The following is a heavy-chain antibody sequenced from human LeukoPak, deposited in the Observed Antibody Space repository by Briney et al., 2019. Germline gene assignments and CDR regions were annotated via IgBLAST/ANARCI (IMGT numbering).Heavy chain of an antibody. V-gene: IGHV4-59*01. Sequence: SETLSLTCTVSGGSISSYYWSWIRQPPGKGLEWIGYIYYSGSTNYNPSLKSRVTISVDTSKNQFSLKLSSVTAADTAVYYCARWGSTYYYDRSGWSSEYSAYMVVWGKGTTVTISS. CDR2: IYYSGST. CDR3: ARWGSTYYYDRSGWSSEYSAYMVV. CDR1: GGSISSYY. D-gene: IGHD3-22*01. J-gene: IGHJ6*03.